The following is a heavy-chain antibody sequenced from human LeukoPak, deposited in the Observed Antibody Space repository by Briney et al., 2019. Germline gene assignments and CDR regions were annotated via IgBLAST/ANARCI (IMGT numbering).Heavy chain of an antibody. J-gene: IGHJ5*02. D-gene: IGHD6-25*01. Sequence: SETLSLTCAVSGASISSNNLWSWVRQSPAKGLEWIGEIYHTGITNHMPSLKRRVTISVDKSKNQFSLKLTSVTAADTAVYYCATEGRSRSSGGTTWGQGILVTVSS. V-gene: IGHV4-4*02. CDR3: ATEGRSRSSGGTT. CDR2: IYHTGIT. CDR1: GASISSNNL.